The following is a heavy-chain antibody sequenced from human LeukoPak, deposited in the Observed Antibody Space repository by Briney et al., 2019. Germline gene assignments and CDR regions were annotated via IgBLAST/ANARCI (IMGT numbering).Heavy chain of an antibody. CDR2: ITSSNSYI. CDR1: GFTFDDYA. Sequence: GGSLRLSCAASGFTFDDYAMHWVRQAPGKGLEWVSSITSSNSYIHYADSVKGRFTISRDNAKNSLYLQMNSLRAEDTAIYYCTRDQNFYGSGRGFDPWGQGTLVTVSS. CDR3: TRDQNFYGSGRGFDP. J-gene: IGHJ5*02. D-gene: IGHD3-10*01. V-gene: IGHV3-21*01.